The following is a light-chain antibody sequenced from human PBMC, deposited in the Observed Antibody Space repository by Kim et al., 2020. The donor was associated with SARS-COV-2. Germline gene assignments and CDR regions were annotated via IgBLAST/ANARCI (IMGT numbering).Light chain of an antibody. Sequence: VSPGERAPPSCRASESVRRNLAWYQQKPAQAPRLLIYGGSTRATNSPAKFSGCGSGTDFTLSINSLQSDDSAVYYCQQYSNWPPYSFGQGTKLEI. V-gene: IGKV3-15*01. CDR2: GGS. J-gene: IGKJ2*03. CDR1: ESVRRN. CDR3: QQYSNWPPYS.